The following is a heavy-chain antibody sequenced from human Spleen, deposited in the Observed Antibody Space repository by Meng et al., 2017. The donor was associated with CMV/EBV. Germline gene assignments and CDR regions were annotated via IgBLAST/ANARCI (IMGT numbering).Heavy chain of an antibody. CDR1: GGSISSYY. CDR2: IYYSGST. V-gene: IGHV4-59*01. J-gene: IGHJ6*02. CDR3: ARAGYYYYGMDV. Sequence: SETLSLTCTVSGGSISSYYWSWIRQPPGKGLEWIGYIYYSGSTNYNPSLKSRVTISVDTSKNQFFLKLSSVTAADTAVYYCARAGYYYYGMDVWGQGTTVTVSS.